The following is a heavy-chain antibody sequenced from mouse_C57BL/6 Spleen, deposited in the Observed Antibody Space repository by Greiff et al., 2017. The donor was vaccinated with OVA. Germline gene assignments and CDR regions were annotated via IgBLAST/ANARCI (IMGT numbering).Heavy chain of an antibody. D-gene: IGHD1-1*01. V-gene: IGHV1-26*01. CDR1: GYTFTDYY. CDR2: INPNNGGT. J-gene: IGHJ3*01. Sequence: EVQLQQSGPELVKPGASVKISCKASGYTFTDYYMNWVKQSHGKSLEWIGDINPNNGGTSYNQKFKGKATLTVDKSSSTAYMELRSLTSEDSAVYYCARSAAVVGGFAYWGQGTLVTVSA. CDR3: ARSAAVVGGFAY.